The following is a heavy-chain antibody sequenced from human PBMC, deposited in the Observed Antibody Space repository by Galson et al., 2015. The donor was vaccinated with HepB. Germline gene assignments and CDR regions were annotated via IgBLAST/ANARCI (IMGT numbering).Heavy chain of an antibody. Sequence: SLRLSCAASGFTFSSYTMNWVRQTPGKGLQWVSYISTNGATIHYADSVKGRFTIARDNAKNTMYLQMNSLRAEDTAVYYCVRESLMAMVTFDLWGRGTLVTVSS. V-gene: IGHV3-48*04. CDR1: GFTFSSYT. CDR2: ISTNGATI. D-gene: IGHD5-18*01. CDR3: VRESLMAMVTFDL. J-gene: IGHJ4*02.